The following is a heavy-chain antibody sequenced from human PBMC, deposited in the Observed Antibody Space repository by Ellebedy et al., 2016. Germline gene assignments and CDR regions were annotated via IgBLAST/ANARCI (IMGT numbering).Heavy chain of an antibody. Sequence: GGSLRLSXAASGFTFSNGWMSWVRQAPGKGLEWVARIKSKSDGGTTDYAAPVKGRFTISRDDSKNTLYLQMNSLKTEDTAVYYCTTAGPVSETTIFGVDFDYWGQGTLVTVSS. CDR1: GFTFSNGW. V-gene: IGHV3-15*01. D-gene: IGHD3-3*01. CDR3: TTAGPVSETTIFGVDFDY. J-gene: IGHJ4*02. CDR2: IKSKSDGGTT.